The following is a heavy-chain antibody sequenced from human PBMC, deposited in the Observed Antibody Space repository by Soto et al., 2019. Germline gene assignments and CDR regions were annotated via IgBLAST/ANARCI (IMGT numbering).Heavy chain of an antibody. J-gene: IGHJ6*03. D-gene: IGHD4-17*01. CDR1: SGSISSSNW. CDR3: ARGKRTTVTTNQLAASLLPLAEYYMDV. CDR2: IYHSGST. V-gene: IGHV4-4*02. Sequence: QVQLQESGPGLVKPSGTLSLTCAVSSGSISSSNWWSWVRQPPGKGLEWIGEIYHSGSTNYNPSLKSRVTISVDKSKNQFSLKLSSVTAADTAVYYCARGKRTTVTTNQLAASLLPLAEYYMDVWGKGTTVTVSS.